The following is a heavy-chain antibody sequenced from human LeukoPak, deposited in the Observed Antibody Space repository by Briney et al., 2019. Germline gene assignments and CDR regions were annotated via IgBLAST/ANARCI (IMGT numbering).Heavy chain of an antibody. Sequence: ASGKVSCKASGDTFTTYGISWVRHAPGQGLEWMGWISTYNGDTDYAQKLQGRVTMTADTSTSTTYMELRSLRSDDTAVYYCALIPYCTTATCYYFDFWGQGTLVTVSS. D-gene: IGHD2-2*01. J-gene: IGHJ4*02. CDR3: ALIPYCTTATCYYFDF. CDR1: GDTFTTYG. CDR2: ISTYNGDT. V-gene: IGHV1-18*01.